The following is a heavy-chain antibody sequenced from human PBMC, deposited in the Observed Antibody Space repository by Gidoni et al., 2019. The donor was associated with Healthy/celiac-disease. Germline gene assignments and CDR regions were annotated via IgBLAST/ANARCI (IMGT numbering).Heavy chain of an antibody. Sequence: EVQLLESGGGLVQPGGSLRLSCAASGFTFSRYAMSWVRQAPGKGLEWVSAISGSGGSTYYADSVKGRFTISRDNSKNTLYLQMNSLRAEDTAVYYCAKARYYDSSGYFHFDYWGQGTLVTVSS. V-gene: IGHV3-23*01. CDR2: ISGSGGST. D-gene: IGHD3-22*01. CDR1: GFTFSRYA. CDR3: AKARYYDSSGYFHFDY. J-gene: IGHJ4*02.